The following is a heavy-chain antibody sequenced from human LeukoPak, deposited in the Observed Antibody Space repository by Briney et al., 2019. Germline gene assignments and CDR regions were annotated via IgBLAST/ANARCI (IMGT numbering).Heavy chain of an antibody. CDR1: GFTFSSYA. Sequence: PGGSLRLSCAASGFTFSSYAMSWVRQAPGKGLEWVSAISGSGGSTYYADSVKGRFTISRDNSKNMLYLQMNSLRAEDTAVYYCAKKAAGTGGVWTYFDYWGQGTLVTVSS. CDR2: ISGSGGST. V-gene: IGHV3-23*01. J-gene: IGHJ4*02. D-gene: IGHD6-13*01. CDR3: AKKAAGTGGVWTYFDY.